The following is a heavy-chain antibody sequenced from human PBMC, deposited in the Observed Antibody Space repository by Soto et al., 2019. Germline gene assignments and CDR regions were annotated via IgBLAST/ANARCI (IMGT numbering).Heavy chain of an antibody. CDR3: AGTPSLQWYYMDV. J-gene: IGHJ6*03. V-gene: IGHV6-1*01. CDR2: TYYRSRWYN. CDR1: GDSASSNSAA. Sequence: SQSLSLTCAISGDSASSNSAAWNWIRQSPSRGLEWLGRTYYRSRWYNDYAVSVKSRITVNPDTSKNQFSLHLNSVTPEDTAVYYCAGTPSLQWYYMDVWDKGTTVTVSS. D-gene: IGHD1-7*01.